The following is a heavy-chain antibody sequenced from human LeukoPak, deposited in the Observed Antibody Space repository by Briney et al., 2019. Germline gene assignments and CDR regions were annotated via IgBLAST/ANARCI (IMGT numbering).Heavy chain of an antibody. Sequence: PGGSLRLSCAASGFTFSSYGMHWVRQAPGKGLEWVAFIRYDGSNKYYADSVKGRFTISRDNSKNTLYLQMNSLRAEDTAVYYCASGRLALGRHEYYYYGMDVWGQGTTVTVSS. CDR1: GFTFSSYG. D-gene: IGHD7-27*01. V-gene: IGHV3-30*02. CDR3: ASGRLALGRHEYYYYGMDV. CDR2: IRYDGSNK. J-gene: IGHJ6*02.